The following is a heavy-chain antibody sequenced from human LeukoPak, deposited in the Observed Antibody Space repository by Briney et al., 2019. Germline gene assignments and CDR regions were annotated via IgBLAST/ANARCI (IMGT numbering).Heavy chain of an antibody. CDR1: GYTFTGYY. CDR2: INPHSGGT. CDR3: ARDVGEYCSSTNCYASHY. D-gene: IGHD2-2*01. J-gene: IGHJ4*02. V-gene: IGHV1-2*02. Sequence: ASVKVSCKASGYTFTGYYIHWVRQAPGQGLGWTGWINPHSGGTNYAQKFQGGVTMTRDTSITTAYMELSSLRSDDTAVYYCARDVGEYCSSTNCYASHYWGQGTLVTVSS.